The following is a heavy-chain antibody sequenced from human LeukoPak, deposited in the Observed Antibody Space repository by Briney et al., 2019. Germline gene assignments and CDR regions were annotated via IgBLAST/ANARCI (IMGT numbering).Heavy chain of an antibody. V-gene: IGHV4-59*08. CDR1: GGSITTYY. J-gene: IGHJ5*02. CDR3: ARHVDTNWFDP. CDR2: THYSGNT. D-gene: IGHD3-9*01. Sequence: SETLSLTYTVSGGSITTYYWSWIRQPPGKGLEWIGYTHYSGNTNYNPSLKSRVTMSVDTSKNQFSLKLSSVTAADTAVYYCARHVDTNWFDPWGQGTLVTVSS.